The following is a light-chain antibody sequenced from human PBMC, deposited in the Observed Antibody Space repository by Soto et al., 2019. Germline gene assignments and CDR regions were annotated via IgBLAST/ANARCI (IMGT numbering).Light chain of an antibody. Sequence: QSALTQPPSASGAPGQRVTISCSGSRSNIGSNTVHWYQQFPGTAPKLLVYRTDHRPSGVPDRFSGSKSGTSASLAISGLQSEDESYYYCASWDDMLSGPVLGGGIKLTVL. CDR3: ASWDDMLSGPV. J-gene: IGLJ2*01. CDR2: RTD. V-gene: IGLV1-44*01. CDR1: RSNIGSNT.